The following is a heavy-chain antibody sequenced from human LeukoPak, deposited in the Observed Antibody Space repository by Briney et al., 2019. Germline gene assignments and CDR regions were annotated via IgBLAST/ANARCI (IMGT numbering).Heavy chain of an antibody. CDR1: GFTVSSNY. Sequence: GGSLRLSCAATGFTVSSNYMSWVRQAPGKGLEWVSVIYSGGSTYYADSVKGRSTISRDNSKNTLYLQMNSLRAEDTAVYYRASLGTGYSSGWATYYFDYWGQGTLVTVSS. CDR2: IYSGGST. J-gene: IGHJ4*02. V-gene: IGHV3-66*01. CDR3: ASLGTGYSSGWATYYFDY. D-gene: IGHD6-19*01.